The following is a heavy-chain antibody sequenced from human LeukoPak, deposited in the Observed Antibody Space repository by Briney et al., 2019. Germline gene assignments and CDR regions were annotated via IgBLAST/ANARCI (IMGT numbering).Heavy chain of an antibody. J-gene: IGHJ1*01. CDR2: IYYSGRT. Sequence: PSETLSLTCSVSGDSFSRSDSYWDWLRQPPGKGLEGIGTIYYSGRTYYSPSLKSRVTMSVDPSNNQFSLNLRSVTAADTAVYYCARRRYYDGSGYLEWGQGTLLSVSS. V-gene: IGHV4-39*01. CDR1: GDSFSRSDSY. CDR3: ARRRYYDGSGYLE. D-gene: IGHD3-22*01.